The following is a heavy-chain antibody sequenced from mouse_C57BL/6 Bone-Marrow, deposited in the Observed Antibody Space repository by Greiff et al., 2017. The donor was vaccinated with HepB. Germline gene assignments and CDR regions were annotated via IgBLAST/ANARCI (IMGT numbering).Heavy chain of an antibody. J-gene: IGHJ2*01. CDR1: GYTFTSYW. CDR2: IHPNSGST. CDR3: ARLLREWHYFDY. Sequence: QVQLQQPGAELVKPGASVKLSCKASGYTFTSYWMHWVKQRPGQGLEWIGMIHPNSGSTNYNEKFKSKATLTVDKSSSTAYMQLSSLTSEDSAVYYCARLLREWHYFDYWGQGTTLTVSS. D-gene: IGHD1-1*01. V-gene: IGHV1-64*01.